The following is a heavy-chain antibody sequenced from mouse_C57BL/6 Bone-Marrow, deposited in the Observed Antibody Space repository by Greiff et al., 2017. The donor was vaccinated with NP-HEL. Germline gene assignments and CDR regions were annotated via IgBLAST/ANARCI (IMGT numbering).Heavy chain of an antibody. Sequence: VQLKQSGAELVRPGASVKLSCTASGFNIKDDYMHWVKQRPEQGLEWIGWIDPENGDTEYASKFQGTATITADTSYNTASLQLSSLTSEDTAVYYCTTSIYYYGSSYWYFDVWGTGTTVTVSS. D-gene: IGHD1-1*01. CDR2: IDPENGDT. CDR3: TTSIYYYGSSYWYFDV. V-gene: IGHV14-4*01. J-gene: IGHJ1*03. CDR1: GFNIKDDY.